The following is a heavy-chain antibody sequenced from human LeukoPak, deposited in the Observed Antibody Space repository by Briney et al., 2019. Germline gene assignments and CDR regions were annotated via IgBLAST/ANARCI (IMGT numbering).Heavy chain of an antibody. CDR3: TRPYCSSTSCYPRDWYFDL. J-gene: IGHJ2*01. CDR1: GLTFGDYA. Sequence: GGSLRLSCTASGLTFGDYAMSWVRQAPGKGLEWVGFTRSKAYGGTTEYAASVKGRFTISRDDSKSIAYLQMNSLKTEDTAVYYCTRPYCSSTSCYPRDWYFDLWGRGTLVTVSS. D-gene: IGHD2-2*01. V-gene: IGHV3-49*04. CDR2: TRSKAYGGTT.